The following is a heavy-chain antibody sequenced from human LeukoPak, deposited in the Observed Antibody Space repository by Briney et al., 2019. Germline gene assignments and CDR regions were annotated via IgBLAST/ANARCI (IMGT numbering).Heavy chain of an antibody. Sequence: GASVKVSCKASGYTFTGYYMHWVRQAPGQGLEWMGRINPNSGGTNYAQKFQGRVTMTRDTSISTAYMELSRLRSDDTAVYYCARERKTFGGFIACWGQGTLVTVSS. J-gene: IGHJ4*02. CDR3: ARERKTFGGFIAC. V-gene: IGHV1-2*06. CDR2: INPNSGGT. D-gene: IGHD3-16*02. CDR1: GYTFTGYY.